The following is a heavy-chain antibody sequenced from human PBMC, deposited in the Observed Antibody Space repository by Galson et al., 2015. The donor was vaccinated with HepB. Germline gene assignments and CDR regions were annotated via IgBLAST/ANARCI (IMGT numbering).Heavy chain of an antibody. CDR2: IIPILGIA. D-gene: IGHD6-13*01. CDR1: GGTFSSYT. Sequence: SVKVSCKASGGTFSSYTISWVRQAPGQGLEWMGRIIPILGIANYAQKFQGRVTITADKSTSTAYMELSSLRSEDTAVYWCGIAAVPNGKQYYFDYWGQGTLVTVSS. CDR3: GIAAVPNGKQYYFDY. J-gene: IGHJ4*02. V-gene: IGHV1-69*02.